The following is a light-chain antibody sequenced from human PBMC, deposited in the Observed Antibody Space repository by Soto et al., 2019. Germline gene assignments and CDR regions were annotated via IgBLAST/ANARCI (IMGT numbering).Light chain of an antibody. CDR2: EVS. CDR3: SSSAGTKNMV. V-gene: IGLV2-8*01. CDR1: PSDVGASNY. Sequence: QSALTQPPSASGSPGQSVTISCTGTPSDVGASNYVSWYQQQPGKAPKLMISEVSKRPSGVPDRFAGSKSGNTASLTVSGLQAEDEGDYYCSSSAGTKNMVFGAGTKLTVL. J-gene: IGLJ2*01.